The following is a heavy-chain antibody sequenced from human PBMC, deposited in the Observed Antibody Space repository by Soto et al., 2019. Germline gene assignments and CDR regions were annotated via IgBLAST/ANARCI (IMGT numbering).Heavy chain of an antibody. CDR2: IIPIFGTA. CDR1: GGTFSSYA. J-gene: IGHJ4*02. D-gene: IGHD3-22*01. CDR3: ASHPLDDSSGYYYVQFDY. V-gene: IGHV1-69*01. Sequence: VQLVQSGAEVKKPGSSVKVSCKASGGTFSSYAISWVRQAPGQGLEWMGGIIPIFGTANYAQKFQGRVTITADESTSTAYMELSSLRSEDTAVYYCASHPLDDSSGYYYVQFDYWGQGTLVTVSS.